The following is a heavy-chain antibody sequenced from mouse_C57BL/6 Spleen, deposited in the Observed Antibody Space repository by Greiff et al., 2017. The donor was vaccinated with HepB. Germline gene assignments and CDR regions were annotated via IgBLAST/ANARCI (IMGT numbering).Heavy chain of an antibody. J-gene: IGHJ3*01. CDR3: ARDYYGSRDAY. CDR1: GYTFTSYW. Sequence: VQLKQPGAELVKPGASVKLSCKASGYTFTSYWMHWVKQRPGQGLEWIGMIHPNSGSTNYNEKFKSKATLTVNKSSSTAYMQLSSLTSEDSAVYCCARDYYGSRDAYWGQGTLVTVSA. CDR2: IHPNSGST. D-gene: IGHD1-1*01. V-gene: IGHV1-64*01.